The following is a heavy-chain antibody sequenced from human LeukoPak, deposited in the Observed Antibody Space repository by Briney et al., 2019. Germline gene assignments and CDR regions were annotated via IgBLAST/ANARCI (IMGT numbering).Heavy chain of an antibody. D-gene: IGHD2-21*01. CDR1: GYSISSGYY. Sequence: SETLSLTCTVSGYSISSGYYWGWIRQPPGKGLEWIGSIYHSGSTYYNPSLKSRVTISVDTSKNQFSLKLSSVTAADTAVYYCARDQYFVVVSGVNWFDPWGQGTLVTVSS. V-gene: IGHV4-38-2*02. CDR2: IYHSGST. CDR3: ARDQYFVVVSGVNWFDP. J-gene: IGHJ5*02.